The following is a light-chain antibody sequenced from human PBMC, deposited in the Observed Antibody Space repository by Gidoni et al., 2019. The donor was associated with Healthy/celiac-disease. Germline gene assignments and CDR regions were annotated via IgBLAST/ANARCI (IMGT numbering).Light chain of an antibody. V-gene: IGLV3-21*04. CDR3: QVWDSSSDPEV. J-gene: IGLJ2*01. Sequence: SYVLTQPPSVSVAPGKTARITCGGNNIGSKSVHWYQQKPGQAPVLVIYYDSDRPSGLPERFSGSNSGNTATLTISRVEAGDEADYYCQVWDSSSDPEVFGGGTKLTVL. CDR1: NIGSKS. CDR2: YDS.